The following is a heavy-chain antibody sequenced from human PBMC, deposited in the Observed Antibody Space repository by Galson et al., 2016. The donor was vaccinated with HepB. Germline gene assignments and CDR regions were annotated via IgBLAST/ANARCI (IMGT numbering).Heavy chain of an antibody. D-gene: IGHD6-19*01. CDR2: ISGSGDST. J-gene: IGHJ6*02. Sequence: SLRLSCAASGFTFSSYAMTWVRQAPGKGLEWVSGISGSGDSTIYADSVRGRFTISRDNSKNTLYLQMNSLRGEDKAVYYCARGKGLRGGQWLALPPNYYYNGMDVWGQGTTVTVSS. V-gene: IGHV3-23*01. CDR1: GFTFSSYA. CDR3: ARGKGLRGGQWLALPPNYYYNGMDV.